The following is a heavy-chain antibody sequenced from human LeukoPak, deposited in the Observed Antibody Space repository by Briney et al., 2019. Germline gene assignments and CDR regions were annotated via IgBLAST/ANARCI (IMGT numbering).Heavy chain of an antibody. CDR3: ARARADYYDSSGYYYRFDY. D-gene: IGHD3-22*01. CDR2: IYTSGST. CDR1: GGSISSYY. Sequence: SETLSLTCTDSGGSISSYYWSWIRQPAGKGLEWIGRIYTSGSTNYNPSLKSRVTMSVDTSKNQFSLKLSSVTAADTAVYYCARARADYYDSSGYYYRFDYWGQGTLVTVSS. J-gene: IGHJ4*02. V-gene: IGHV4-4*07.